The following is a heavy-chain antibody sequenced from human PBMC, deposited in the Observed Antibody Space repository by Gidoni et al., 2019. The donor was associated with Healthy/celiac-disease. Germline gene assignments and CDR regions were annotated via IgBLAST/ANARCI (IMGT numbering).Heavy chain of an antibody. J-gene: IGHJ4*02. CDR3: ASTARWGYCSSTSCYNFDY. Sequence: QLQLQESGSGLVKPSQTLSLTCAVSGGSISSGGYSWSWIRQPPGKGLEWIGYIYHSGSTSYNPSLKRRVPISVDRSKNQFSLKLSSVTAADTAVYYCASTARWGYCSSTSCYNFDYWGQGTLVTVSS. D-gene: IGHD2-2*02. V-gene: IGHV4-30-2*01. CDR1: GGSISSGGYS. CDR2: IYHSGST.